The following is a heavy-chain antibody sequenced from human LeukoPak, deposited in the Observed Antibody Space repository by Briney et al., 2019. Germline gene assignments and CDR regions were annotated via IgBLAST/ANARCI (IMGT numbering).Heavy chain of an antibody. V-gene: IGHV3-30*02. CDR1: GFTFSSYG. Sequence: QSGGSLRLSCAASGFTFSSYGMHWVRQAPGKGLEWVAFIRYDGSNKYYADSVKGRFTISRDNSKNTLYLQMNSLRAEDTAVYYCARDLIVVVPAATGGDAFDIWGQGTMVTVSS. D-gene: IGHD2-2*01. CDR2: IRYDGSNK. J-gene: IGHJ3*02. CDR3: ARDLIVVVPAATGGDAFDI.